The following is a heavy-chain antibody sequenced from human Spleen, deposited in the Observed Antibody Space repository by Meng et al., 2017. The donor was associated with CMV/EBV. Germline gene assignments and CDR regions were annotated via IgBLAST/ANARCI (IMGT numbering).Heavy chain of an antibody. D-gene: IGHD3-3*01. J-gene: IGHJ6*02. V-gene: IGHV3-30-3*01. Sequence: GESLKISCAASGFTFSNYAMHWVRQAPGKGLEWVAVISYDGINKYYADSVKGRFTISRDNSKNTLDLQMTSLRADDTAVYFCARVVLEWLTQHSYGMDVWGQGTTVTV. CDR1: GFTFSNYA. CDR3: ARVVLEWLTQHSYGMDV. CDR2: ISYDGINK.